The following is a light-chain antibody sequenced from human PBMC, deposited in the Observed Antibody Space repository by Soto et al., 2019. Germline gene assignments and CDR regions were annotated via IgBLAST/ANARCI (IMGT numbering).Light chain of an antibody. V-gene: IGKV3-15*01. CDR3: QQYNNWPPFT. CDR2: GAS. Sequence: ELVMTQCPATLSVSPGEGATLSCVSSQSVSSNLAWYQQKPGQAPRLLIYGASTRATGIPARFSGSGSGTEFTLTISSLQSEDFAVYYCQQYNNWPPFTFGQGTRLEIK. J-gene: IGKJ5*01. CDR1: QSVSSN.